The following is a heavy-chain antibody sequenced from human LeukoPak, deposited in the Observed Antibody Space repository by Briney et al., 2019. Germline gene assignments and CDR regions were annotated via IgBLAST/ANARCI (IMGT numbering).Heavy chain of an antibody. CDR2: IYSGGST. CDR1: GFTVSSNY. J-gene: IGHJ6*02. Sequence: GGSLRLSCAASGFTVSSNYMSWVRQAPGKGLEWVSVIYSGGSTYYADSVKGRFTTSRDNSKNTVYLQMNSLRAEDTAVYYCARSSTSPRDHLNVWGQGTTVTVSS. V-gene: IGHV3-53*01. CDR3: ARSSTSPRDHLNV. D-gene: IGHD2-2*01.